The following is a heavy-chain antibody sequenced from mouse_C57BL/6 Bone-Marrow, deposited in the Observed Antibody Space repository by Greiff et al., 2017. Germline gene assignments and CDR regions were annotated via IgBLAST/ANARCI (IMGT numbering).Heavy chain of an antibody. J-gene: IGHJ2*01. V-gene: IGHV1-69*01. CDR2: IDPSDSYT. CDR3: ARLERGY. Sequence: VQLQQSGAELVMPGASVKLSCKASGYTFTSYWMHWVKQRPGQGLEWIGEIDPSDSYTNYNQKFKGKSTLTVDKSSSTAYMQLSSLTSEDSAVYYCARLERGYWGQGTTLTVSS. CDR1: GYTFTSYW.